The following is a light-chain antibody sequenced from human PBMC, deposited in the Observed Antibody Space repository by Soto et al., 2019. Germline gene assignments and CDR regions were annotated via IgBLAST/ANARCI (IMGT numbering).Light chain of an antibody. CDR2: KAS. V-gene: IGKV1-5*03. CDR3: QHYNSYSEA. CDR1: QTISSW. J-gene: IGKJ1*01. Sequence: DIQMTQSPSTLSGSVGDRVTITCLASQTISSWLAWYQQKPGKAPKLLIYKASTLQRGVPSRFSGSGSGTEFTLTISSLQPDDFATYYCQHYNSYSEAFGQGTKVDIK.